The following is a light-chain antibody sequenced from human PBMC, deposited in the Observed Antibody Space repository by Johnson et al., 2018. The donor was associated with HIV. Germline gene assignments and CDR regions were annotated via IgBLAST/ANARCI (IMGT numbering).Light chain of an antibody. J-gene: IGLJ1*01. CDR2: EST. CDR1: RSNIGNNY. CDR3: GTWDSSLSGV. V-gene: IGLV1-51*02. Sequence: QSVLTQPPSVSAAPGQKVTISCSGSRSNIGNNYVSWYQQFPGTAPKLLIYESTNRPSGIPDRFSGSKSGTSATLGISGLQTGDEADYFCGTWDSSLSGVFGTGTKVTVL.